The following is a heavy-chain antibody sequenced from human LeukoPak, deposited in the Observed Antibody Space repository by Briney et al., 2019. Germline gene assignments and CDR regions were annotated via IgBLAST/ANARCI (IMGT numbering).Heavy chain of an antibody. CDR3: ARGSKVEPAARGQQRKLYYFDY. CDR2: INPYSGNT. J-gene: IGHJ4*02. Sequence: ASVKVSCKASGYTFTSYDISWVRQAPGQGLEWMGWINPYSGNTGYAQKFQGRVTITRDTSTSTAYMELSSLRSEDTAVYYCARGSKVEPAARGQQRKLYYFDYWGQGTLVTVSS. CDR1: GYTFTSYD. V-gene: IGHV1-8*03. D-gene: IGHD2-2*01.